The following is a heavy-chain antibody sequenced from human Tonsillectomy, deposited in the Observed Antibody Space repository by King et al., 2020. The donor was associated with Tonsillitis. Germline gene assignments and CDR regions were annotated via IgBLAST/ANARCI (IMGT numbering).Heavy chain of an antibody. V-gene: IGHV4-38-2*01. Sequence: VQLQESGPGLVKPSGTLSLSCGVSDSSISSDYYGGWIRQPPGKGPEWIGSVSQSGRTFYNPSLKSRVAISVDTSRKHFSLKLRSVTAADTAVYSCATGGSPSLLDYWGQGILVTVSS. J-gene: IGHJ4*02. CDR2: VSQSGRT. CDR3: ATGGSPSLLDY. CDR1: DSSISSDYY. D-gene: IGHD1-26*01.